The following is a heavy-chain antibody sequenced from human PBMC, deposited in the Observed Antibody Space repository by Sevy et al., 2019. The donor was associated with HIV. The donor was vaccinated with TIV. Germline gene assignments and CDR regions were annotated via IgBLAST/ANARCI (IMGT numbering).Heavy chain of an antibody. CDR3: ARGGGNGWYYFDY. CDR1: GGTVSSYG. Sequence: ASVKVSCKASGGTVSSYGISWVRQAPGQGLEWMGGTIPILGTVNYAQKFQGRVTITADESTKTAYMELGSLRSEDTAVYYCARGGGNGWYYFDYWGQETLVTVSS. J-gene: IGHJ4*02. D-gene: IGHD6-19*01. V-gene: IGHV1-69*13. CDR2: TIPILGTV.